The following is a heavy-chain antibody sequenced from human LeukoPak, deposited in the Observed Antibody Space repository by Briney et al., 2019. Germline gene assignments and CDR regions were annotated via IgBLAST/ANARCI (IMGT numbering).Heavy chain of an antibody. Sequence: SETLSLTCGVYGGSFSGYYWSWIRQPPDKGLEWIGEINHSGSTNQTSSLKSRVTISVDTSKNHFSLKLSSVTAADTAVYYCARGGYGDYDGWFDPWGQGTLVTVSS. D-gene: IGHD4-17*01. V-gene: IGHV4-34*01. CDR1: GGSFSGYY. CDR3: ARGGYGDYDGWFDP. J-gene: IGHJ5*02. CDR2: INHSGST.